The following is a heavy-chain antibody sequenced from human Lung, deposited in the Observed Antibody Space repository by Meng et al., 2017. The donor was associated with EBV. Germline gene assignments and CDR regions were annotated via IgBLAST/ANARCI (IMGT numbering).Heavy chain of an antibody. V-gene: IGHV1-2*06. Sequence: QVQLVQSGAEVKKPGASVKVSCKASGYTFTGYYMHWVRQAPGQGLEWMGRINPNSGGTNYAQKFQGRVTMTRDTSISTAYMELSRLRSDDSAVYYCAREALRYFDWLPESYGMDVWGQGTTVTVSS. CDR1: GYTFTGYY. J-gene: IGHJ6*02. D-gene: IGHD3-9*01. CDR3: AREALRYFDWLPESYGMDV. CDR2: INPNSGGT.